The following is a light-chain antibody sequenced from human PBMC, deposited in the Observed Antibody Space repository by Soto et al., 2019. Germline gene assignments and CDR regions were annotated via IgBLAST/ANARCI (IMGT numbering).Light chain of an antibody. CDR1: LGISDY. CDR3: QKYNSAPWT. V-gene: IGKV1-27*01. J-gene: IGKJ1*01. Sequence: DNQITQSPSSLSASVGDRVTIPCRASLGISDYLAWYQQKPGKVPKLLIYAASTLQSGVPSRFSGSGSGTEFTLTISSLQPEDVATYYCQKYNSAPWTFGQGTKVDIK. CDR2: AAS.